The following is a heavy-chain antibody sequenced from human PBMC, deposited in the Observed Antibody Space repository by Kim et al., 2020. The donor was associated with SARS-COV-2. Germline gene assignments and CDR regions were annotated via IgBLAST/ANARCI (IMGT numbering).Heavy chain of an antibody. D-gene: IGHD1-26*01. CDR1: GFTFNNYA. J-gene: IGHJ3*02. Sequence: GGSLRLSCEVSGFTFNNYAMSWVRQAPGKGLEWVSTILDSGSASYYADPVKGRFTISRDNSINTLYLRMNSLRAEDTAIYYCAKGGGRSKADAFDILGQGTMVTVSS. CDR2: ILDSGSAS. CDR3: AKGGGRSKADAFDI. V-gene: IGHV3-23*01.